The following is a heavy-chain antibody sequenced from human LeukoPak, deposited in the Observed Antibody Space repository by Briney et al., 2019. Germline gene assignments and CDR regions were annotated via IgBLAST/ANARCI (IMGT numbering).Heavy chain of an antibody. D-gene: IGHD2-15*01. CDR2: ISSSSSYI. CDR3: ARFPGLYCSGGSCFPYFDY. Sequence: GGSLRLSCAASGFTFSGYSMNWVRQAPGKGLEWVSSISSSSSYIYYADSVKGRFTISRDNAKNSLYLQMNSLRAEDTAVYYCARFPGLYCSGGSCFPYFDYWGQGTLVTVSS. CDR1: GFTFSGYS. J-gene: IGHJ4*02. V-gene: IGHV3-21*01.